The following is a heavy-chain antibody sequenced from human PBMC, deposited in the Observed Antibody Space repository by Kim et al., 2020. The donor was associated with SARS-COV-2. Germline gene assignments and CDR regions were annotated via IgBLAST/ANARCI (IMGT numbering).Heavy chain of an antibody. CDR2: INPGNGNT. Sequence: ASVKVSCKASGYTFTSYHMHWVRQAPGQGLEWMGIINPGNGNTIYAQKFRGRVAVTRDTSTSTVYMELSSLTSEDTAVYYCATELGGIYYFDYWGQGTLVTVSS. V-gene: IGHV1-46*01. J-gene: IGHJ4*02. CDR3: ATELGGIYYFDY. CDR1: GYTFTSYH. D-gene: IGHD2-15*01.